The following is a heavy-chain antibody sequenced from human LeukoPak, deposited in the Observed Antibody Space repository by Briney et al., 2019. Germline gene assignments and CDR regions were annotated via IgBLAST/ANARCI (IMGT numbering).Heavy chain of an antibody. CDR2: ISSSGSYI. CDR1: GFTFSSYS. D-gene: IGHD5-18*01. V-gene: IGHV3-21*01. CDR3: ASWAEYSDDY. Sequence: GGSLRLSCAASGFTFSSYSMNWVRQALGKGLEWVSSISSSGSYIYYADSVKGRFTISRDNAKNSLYLQMNSLRAEDTAVYYCASWAEYSDDYWGQGTLVTVSS. J-gene: IGHJ4*02.